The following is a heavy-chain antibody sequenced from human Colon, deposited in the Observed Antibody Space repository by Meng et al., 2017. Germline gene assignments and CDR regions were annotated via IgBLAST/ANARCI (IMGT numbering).Heavy chain of an antibody. D-gene: IGHD1-7*01. CDR2: VYHRGDT. CDR1: GDSISSDIW. CDR3: GRDQGRELINH. V-gene: IGHV4-4*02. J-gene: IGHJ4*02. Sequence: QVQLQGRGPGLVKPSGTLSLTFPVSGDSISSDIWWSWVRQPPGKGLEWIGEVYHRGDTNYNPSLKSRVDISVDKSKNQFYLSLFSVTAADTAVYYCGRDQGRELINHWGQGTLVTVSS.